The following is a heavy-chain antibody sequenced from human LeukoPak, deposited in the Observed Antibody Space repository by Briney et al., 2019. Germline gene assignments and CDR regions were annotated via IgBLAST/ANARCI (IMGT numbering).Heavy chain of an antibody. CDR2: IWYDGSNK. CDR3: ARGSTVTTESEFDY. V-gene: IGHV3-33*01. J-gene: IGHJ4*02. D-gene: IGHD4-17*01. CDR1: GFTFSSYG. Sequence: GGSLRLSCAASGFTFSSYGMHWVRQAPGKGLEWVAVIWYDGSNKYYADSVKDRFTISRDNSKNTLYLQMNSLRAEDTAVYYCARGSTVTTESEFDYWGQGTLVTVSS.